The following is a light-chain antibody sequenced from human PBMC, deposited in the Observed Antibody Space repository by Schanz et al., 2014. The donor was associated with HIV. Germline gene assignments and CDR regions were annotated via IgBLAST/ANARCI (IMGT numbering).Light chain of an antibody. V-gene: IGKV3-20*01. CDR3: QQYGSS. J-gene: IGKJ3*01. Sequence: EVVLTQSPGTLSLSPGERANLSCRASQSVSTNSLVWYQQKPGQAPRLLIYGASSRAAGIPDRFSGSGSGTDFTLTISRLEPEDFAVYYCQQYGSSFGPGTKVEIK. CDR2: GAS. CDR1: QSVSTNS.